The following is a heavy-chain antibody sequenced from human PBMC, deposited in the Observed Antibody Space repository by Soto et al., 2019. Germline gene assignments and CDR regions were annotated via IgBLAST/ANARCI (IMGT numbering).Heavy chain of an antibody. CDR3: ARDLPESSGWYFYMDV. CDR1: GFTVSSNY. CDR2: IYSGGST. V-gene: IGHV3-66*01. J-gene: IGHJ6*03. D-gene: IGHD6-19*01. Sequence: GGSLRLSCAASGFTVSSNYMSWVRQAPGKGLEWVSVIYSGGSTYYADSVKGRFTISRDNSKNTLYLQMNSLRAEDTAVYYCARDLPESSGWYFYMDVWGTGTTVTLSS.